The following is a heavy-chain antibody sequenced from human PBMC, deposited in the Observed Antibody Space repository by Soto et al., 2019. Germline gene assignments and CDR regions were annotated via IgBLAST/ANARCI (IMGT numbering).Heavy chain of an antibody. D-gene: IGHD6-19*01. J-gene: IGHJ3*02. CDR2: ISSSGSTI. Sequence: EVQLVESGGGLVQPGGSLRLSCAASGFTFSSYEMNWVRQAPGKGLEWVSYISSSGSTIYYADSVKGRFTISRDNAKNSLYLQMNSLRAEDTAVYYCARELGHWLYGDAFDIWGQGTMVTVSS. CDR3: ARELGHWLYGDAFDI. V-gene: IGHV3-48*03. CDR1: GFTFSSYE.